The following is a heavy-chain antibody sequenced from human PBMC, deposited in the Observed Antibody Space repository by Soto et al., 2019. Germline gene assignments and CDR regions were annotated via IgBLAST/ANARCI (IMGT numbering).Heavy chain of an antibody. V-gene: IGHV3-11*05. CDR1: GFKFSVYY. CDR3: AREVGDGYNFVYVD. Sequence: QVQLVESGGGLVKPGGSLRLSCAASGFKFSVYYMTWIRQAPGKGLEWISYISSTSAYISYADSVKGRFTISRDNADKSVYLQMNSLTVEDTAVYYCAREVGDGYNFVYVDWGQGTLVSVSS. CDR2: ISSTSAYI. D-gene: IGHD5-12*01. J-gene: IGHJ4*02.